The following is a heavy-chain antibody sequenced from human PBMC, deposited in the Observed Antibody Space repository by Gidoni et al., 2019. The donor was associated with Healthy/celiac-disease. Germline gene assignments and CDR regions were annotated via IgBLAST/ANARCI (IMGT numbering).Heavy chain of an antibody. Sequence: EVQLLESGGGLVQHGGSLRLSCAAWGSTCSREAMSWVRQAPGKGLEWVSAISGSGGSTYYADSVKCRFTLSRDNSKNTLYLQMHSLSAEDTAVYYCAKDLGYSSGWSPNWFDPWGQGTLVTVSS. J-gene: IGHJ5*02. CDR3: AKDLGYSSGWSPNWFDP. CDR2: ISGSGGST. D-gene: IGHD6-19*01. CDR1: GSTCSREA. V-gene: IGHV3-23*01.